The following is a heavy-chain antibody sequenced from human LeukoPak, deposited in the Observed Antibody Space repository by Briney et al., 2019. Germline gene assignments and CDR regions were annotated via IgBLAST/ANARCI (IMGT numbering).Heavy chain of an antibody. CDR3: ARDRWFGESLPAHFEY. Sequence: GGSLRLSCAASGFSFSDAWMSWVRQIPGKGLEWVSYISGNSSTIYYADSVKGRFTISRDNAKNSLYLQMNSLRVEDTAFYYCARDRWFGESLPAHFEYWGQGTLVTVSS. D-gene: IGHD3-10*01. CDR2: ISGNSSTI. J-gene: IGHJ4*02. V-gene: IGHV3-48*01. CDR1: GFSFSDAW.